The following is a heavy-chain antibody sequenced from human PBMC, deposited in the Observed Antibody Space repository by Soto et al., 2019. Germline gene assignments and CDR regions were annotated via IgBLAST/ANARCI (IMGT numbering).Heavy chain of an antibody. CDR1: GYTFSSYG. Sequence: XSVKVSCKASGYTFSSYGISWVRQAPGQGLEWMGWISAYSGKTNYAQNLQGRVTMTADTSTSTVHMELRSLRSDDTAVYYCARDRTTDEFDYWGQGTLVTVSS. CDR2: ISAYSGKT. D-gene: IGHD4-17*01. J-gene: IGHJ4*02. V-gene: IGHV1-18*01. CDR3: ARDRTTDEFDY.